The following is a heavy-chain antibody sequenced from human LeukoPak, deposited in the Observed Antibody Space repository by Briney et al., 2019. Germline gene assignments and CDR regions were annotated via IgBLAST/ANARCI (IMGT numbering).Heavy chain of an antibody. V-gene: IGHV4-31*03. Sequence: SETLSLTCTVSGGSISSGGCYWSWIRQPPGKGLEWIGGIYFSGSTYYNPSLKSRVTISVDTSKNQFSLQLSSVTAADTAVYYCARDYYGGNPGYYFDHWGQGTLVTVSS. D-gene: IGHD4-23*01. CDR3: ARDYYGGNPGYYFDH. CDR1: GGSISSGGCY. CDR2: IYFSGST. J-gene: IGHJ4*02.